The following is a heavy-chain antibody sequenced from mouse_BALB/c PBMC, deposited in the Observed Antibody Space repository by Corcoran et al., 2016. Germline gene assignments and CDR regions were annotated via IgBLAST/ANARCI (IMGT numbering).Heavy chain of an antibody. Sequence: QIQLVQSGPELKKPGETVKISCKASGYTFTNYGMNWVKQAPGKGLKWMGWINTYTGEPTYADDFKGRFAFSLETSASTAYLQINNLKNEDTATYCCASGGNYGGAYWGQGTLVTVSA. CDR2: INTYTGEP. V-gene: IGHV9-3-1*01. D-gene: IGHD2-1*01. CDR3: ASGGNYGGAY. J-gene: IGHJ3*01. CDR1: GYTFTNYG.